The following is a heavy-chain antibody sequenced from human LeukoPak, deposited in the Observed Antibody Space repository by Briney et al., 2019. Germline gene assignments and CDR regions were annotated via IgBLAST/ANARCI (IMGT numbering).Heavy chain of an antibody. J-gene: IGHJ4*02. Sequence: SSETLSLTCAVYGGSFSGYYWSWIRQPPGKGLEWIGEINHSGSTNYNPSLKSRVTISVDTSKNQFSLKLSSVTAADTAVYYCARGPPNIVVVVAAYDYYFDYWGQGTLVTVSS. CDR2: INHSGST. D-gene: IGHD2-15*01. CDR1: GGSFSGYY. V-gene: IGHV4-34*01. CDR3: ARGPPNIVVVVAAYDYYFDY.